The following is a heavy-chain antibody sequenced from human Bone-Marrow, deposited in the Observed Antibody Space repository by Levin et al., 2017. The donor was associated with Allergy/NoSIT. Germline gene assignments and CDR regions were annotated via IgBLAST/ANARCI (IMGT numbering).Heavy chain of an antibody. CDR2: ISFNGDNV. Sequence: GGSLRLSCAASGFTFSGYGMHWVRQAPGKGLEWVALISFNGDNVYYADSVKGRFTISRDNSKNTLFLQMNSLRPEDAAMYYCAKEKGLDSYNFYRYIDYWGQGIPVTVAP. D-gene: IGHD5-24*01. V-gene: IGHV3-30*18. J-gene: IGHJ4*02. CDR3: AKEKGLDSYNFYRYIDY. CDR1: GFTFSGYG.